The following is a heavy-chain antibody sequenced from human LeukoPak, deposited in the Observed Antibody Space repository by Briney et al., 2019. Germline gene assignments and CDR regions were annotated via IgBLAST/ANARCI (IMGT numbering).Heavy chain of an antibody. CDR2: INPNSGGT. CDR3: ASSPYSNLPLEFFQH. CDR1: GYTFTGYY. D-gene: IGHD4-11*01. J-gene: IGHJ1*01. V-gene: IGHV1-2*02. Sequence: ASVKVSCKASGYTFTGYYMHWVRQAPGQGLEWMGWINPNSGGTNYAQKLQGRVTMTTDTSTSTAYMELRSLRSDDMAFYYCASSPYSNLPLEFFQHWGQGTLVTVSS.